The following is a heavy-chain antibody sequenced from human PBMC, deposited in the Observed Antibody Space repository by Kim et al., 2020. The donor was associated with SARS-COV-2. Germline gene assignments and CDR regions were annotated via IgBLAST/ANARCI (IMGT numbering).Heavy chain of an antibody. J-gene: IGHJ4*02. CDR3: ARVEGIAARAPPSY. V-gene: IGHV1-46*01. D-gene: IGHD6-6*01. Sequence: AQKFQGRVTRTRDTSTSTVYMELSSLRSEDTAVYYCARVEGIAARAPPSYWGQGTLVTVSS.